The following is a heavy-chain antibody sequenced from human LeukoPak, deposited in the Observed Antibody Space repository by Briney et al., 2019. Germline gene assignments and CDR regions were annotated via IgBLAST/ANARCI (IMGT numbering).Heavy chain of an antibody. J-gene: IGHJ1*01. CDR2: IYYSGRT. Sequence: SETLSLTCTVSGYSISSGYNWDWIRQPPGKGLEWIGTIYYSGRTYYSPSLKSRVTMSVDPSNNQFSLTLRSVTAADTALYYCARRRYYDGSGYLEWGQGTLLSVSS. CDR3: ARRRYYDGSGYLE. CDR1: GYSISSGYN. V-gene: IGHV4-38-2*02. D-gene: IGHD3-22*01.